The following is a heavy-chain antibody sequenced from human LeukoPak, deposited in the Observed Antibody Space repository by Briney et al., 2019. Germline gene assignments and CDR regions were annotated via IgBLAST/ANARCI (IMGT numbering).Heavy chain of an antibody. V-gene: IGHV4-4*07. Sequence: SETLSLTCTVSGGSISSYYWSWIRQPAGKGLEWIGRIYTSGSTNYNPSLKSRVTMSVDTSKNQFSLKLSPVTAADTAVYYCARSVLWFGELSYNWFDPWGQGTLVTVSS. D-gene: IGHD3-10*01. CDR3: ARSVLWFGELSYNWFDP. CDR1: GGSISSYY. J-gene: IGHJ5*02. CDR2: IYTSGST.